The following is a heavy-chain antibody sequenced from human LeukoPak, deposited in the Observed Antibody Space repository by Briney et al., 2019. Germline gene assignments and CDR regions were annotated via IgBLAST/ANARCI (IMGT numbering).Heavy chain of an antibody. D-gene: IGHD7-27*01. Sequence: PGGSLRLSCAASGFTFSSYSMNWVRQAPGKGLEWVAVISFDGSDEEYVDSLKGRFTISRDNSKNTVHLEMNTVRPEDTAVYYCAKDLYVSKALGCFDYWGQGALVTVSS. CDR2: ISFDGSDE. CDR3: AKDLYVSKALGCFDY. V-gene: IGHV3-30*18. J-gene: IGHJ4*02. CDR1: GFTFSSYS.